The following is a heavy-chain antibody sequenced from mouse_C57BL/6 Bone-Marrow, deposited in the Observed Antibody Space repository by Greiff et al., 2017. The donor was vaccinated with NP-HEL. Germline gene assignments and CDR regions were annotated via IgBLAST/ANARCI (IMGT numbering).Heavy chain of an antibody. Sequence: EVHLVESGGGLVKPGGSLKLSCAASGFTFSSYTMSWVRQTPEKRLEWVATISGGGGNTYYPDSVKGRFTISRDNAENTLYLQMSSLRSEDTALYYCARQLDYWGQGTTLTVSS. J-gene: IGHJ2*01. CDR2: ISGGGGNT. V-gene: IGHV5-9*01. CDR1: GFTFSSYT. CDR3: ARQLDY.